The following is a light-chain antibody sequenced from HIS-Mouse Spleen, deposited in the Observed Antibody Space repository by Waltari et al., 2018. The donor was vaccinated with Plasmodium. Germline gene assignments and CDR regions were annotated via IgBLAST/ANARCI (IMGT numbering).Light chain of an antibody. Sequence: EIAMTQSPATLSVSLGERATISCRARQSVSSNLAWYQQKPGQAPRLLIYGASTRATGIPAKFSGSGSGTEFTLTISSMQSEDFAVYYCQQYNNWPLYTFGQGTKLEIK. J-gene: IGKJ2*01. CDR3: QQYNNWPLYT. CDR1: QSVSSN. V-gene: IGKV3-15*01. CDR2: GAS.